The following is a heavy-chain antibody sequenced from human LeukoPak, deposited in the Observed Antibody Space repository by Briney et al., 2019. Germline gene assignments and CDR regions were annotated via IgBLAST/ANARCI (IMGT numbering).Heavy chain of an antibody. J-gene: IGHJ4*02. Sequence: GGSLRLCCAASGFTFSSYAMHWVRQAPGKGLEWVAVISYDGSNKYYADSVKGRFTISRDNSKNTLYLQMNSLRAEDTAVYYCARDRAMTTVTTGLGWGIDYWGQGTLVTVSS. CDR1: GFTFSSYA. D-gene: IGHD4-17*01. CDR2: ISYDGSNK. CDR3: ARDRAMTTVTTGLGWGIDY. V-gene: IGHV3-30*04.